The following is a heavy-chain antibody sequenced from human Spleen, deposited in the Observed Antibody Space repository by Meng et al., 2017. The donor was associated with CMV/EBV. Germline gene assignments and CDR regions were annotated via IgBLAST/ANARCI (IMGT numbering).Heavy chain of an antibody. V-gene: IGHV2-5*01. D-gene: IGHD3-10*01. CDR1: LSTGRVG. CDR2: IYWNDNR. Sequence: LSTGRVGVCWLRPPHGKALEWLAVIYWNDNRRYSPSLKNRLAITKDTSKNQVVLTMTNMDPVDTATYYCARLTIVRGVVTQYRWFDPWGQGALVTVSS. CDR3: ARLTIVRGVVTQYRWFDP. J-gene: IGHJ5*02.